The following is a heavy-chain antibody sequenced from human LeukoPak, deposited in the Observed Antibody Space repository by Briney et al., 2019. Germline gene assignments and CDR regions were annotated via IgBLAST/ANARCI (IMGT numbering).Heavy chain of an antibody. CDR1: GFTFSSYA. D-gene: IGHD2-15*01. V-gene: IGHV3-30-3*02. Sequence: GGSLRLSCAASGFTFSSYAMHWVRQAPGKGLEWVAVISYDGSNKYYADSVKGRFTISRDNSKNTLYLQMNSLRAEDTAVYFCAKTGGYCSGGSCYVVYWGQGTLVTVSS. J-gene: IGHJ4*02. CDR3: AKTGGYCSGGSCYVVY. CDR2: ISYDGSNK.